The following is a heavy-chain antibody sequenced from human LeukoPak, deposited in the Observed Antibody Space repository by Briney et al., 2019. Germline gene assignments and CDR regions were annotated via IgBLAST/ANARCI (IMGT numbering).Heavy chain of an antibody. CDR3: AETRDVLLWFGEPNPYYMDV. CDR1: GFTFSSYA. CDR2: ISGSGGST. Sequence: GGSLRLSCAASGFTFSSYAMSWVRQAPGKGLEWVSAISGSGGSTYYADSVKGRFTISRDNSKNTLYLQMNSLRAEDTAVYYCAETRDVLLWFGEPNPYYMDVWGKGTTVTVSS. V-gene: IGHV3-23*01. J-gene: IGHJ6*03. D-gene: IGHD3-10*01.